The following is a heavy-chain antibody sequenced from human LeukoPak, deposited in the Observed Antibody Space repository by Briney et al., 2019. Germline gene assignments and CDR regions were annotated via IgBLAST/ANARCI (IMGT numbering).Heavy chain of an antibody. J-gene: IGHJ6*02. Sequence: ASVKVSCKASGYTFTSYDINWVRQATGQGLEWMGWMNPNSGNTGYAQKFQGRVTMTRNTSISTAYMELSSLRSEDTAVYYCARGGNYYDFWSGYYTLHSRYGMDVWGQGTMVTVSS. CDR1: GYTFTSYD. D-gene: IGHD3-3*01. CDR2: MNPNSGNT. V-gene: IGHV1-8*01. CDR3: ARGGNYYDFWSGYYTLHSRYGMDV.